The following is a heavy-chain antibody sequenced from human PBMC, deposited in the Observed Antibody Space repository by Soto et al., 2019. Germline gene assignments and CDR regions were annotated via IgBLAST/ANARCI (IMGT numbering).Heavy chain of an antibody. CDR3: ACSRGRGDFWRGCGAFDI. CDR2: GSWKSGSE. CDR1: GFTFDDYA. D-gene: IGHD3-3*01. V-gene: IGHV3-9*01. Sequence: EVQLVESGGGLVQPGRSLRLSCAASGFTFDDYAMHWVRQAPGKGLEWVSGGSWKSGSEGYADSVKGRFTISRDNVNKSLHLQMHRLEPEDTAVYFFACSRGRGDFWRGCGAFDIWGQGTMVTVS. J-gene: IGHJ3*02.